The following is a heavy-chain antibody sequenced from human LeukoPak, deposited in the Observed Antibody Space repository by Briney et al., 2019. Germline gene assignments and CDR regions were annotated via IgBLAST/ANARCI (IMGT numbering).Heavy chain of an antibody. CDR1: GFTFSSYA. J-gene: IGHJ4*02. CDR2: ISGSGGST. V-gene: IGHV3-23*01. CDR3: ARDLNWETY. D-gene: IGHD7-27*01. Sequence: GGSLRLSCAASGFTFSSYAMSWVRQAPGKGLEWGSAISGSGGSTYYADSVKGRFTISRDNAKNSLCLQMNSLRAEDTAVYYCARDLNWETYWGQGTLVSVSS.